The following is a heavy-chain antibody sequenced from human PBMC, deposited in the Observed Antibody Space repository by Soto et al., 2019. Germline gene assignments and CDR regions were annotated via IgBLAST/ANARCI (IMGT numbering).Heavy chain of an antibody. CDR3: ARVGRRGTFNYFDY. Sequence: QVQLVQSGAEVKKPGASVKVSCKASGYTFTGYYMHCVRQAPGQGLEWMGGINPNSGGTNYAQKFHGWVTMTRDPSISTAYMELSRLRSDATAVYYCARVGRRGTFNYFDYWGQGPLVTVSS. CDR2: INPNSGGT. J-gene: IGHJ4*02. V-gene: IGHV1-2*04. CDR1: GYTFTGYY. D-gene: IGHD3-16*01.